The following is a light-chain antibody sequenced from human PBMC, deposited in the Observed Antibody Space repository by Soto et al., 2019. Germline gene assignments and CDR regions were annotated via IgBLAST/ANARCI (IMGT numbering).Light chain of an antibody. Sequence: QSVLTQPASVSGSPGQSITVSCTGTSSDVGSYNRVSLYQQSPGTAPKLIIYDVNNRPLGVPDRFFGSKSGNTASLTISGLQAEDEADYYCCSYTTRTTYVFGNGTKVT. CDR3: CSYTTRTTYV. V-gene: IGLV2-18*02. J-gene: IGLJ1*01. CDR1: SSDVGSYNR. CDR2: DVN.